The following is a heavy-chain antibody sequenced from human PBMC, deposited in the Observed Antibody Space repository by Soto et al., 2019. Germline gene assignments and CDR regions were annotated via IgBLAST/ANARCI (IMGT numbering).Heavy chain of an antibody. J-gene: IGHJ5*02. D-gene: IGHD3-22*01. V-gene: IGHV5-51*01. CDR3: ARKDKSGYFNWFDP. CDR1: GYRFTSYW. CDR2: IFPSDSDT. Sequence: PGASLKISCSTSGYRFTSYWIAWVRQMPGKGLEWMVIIFPSDSDTRYSPSFQGQVTISADRSTSTVFLQWASLKASDTAVYFCARKDKSGYFNWFDPWGQGTLVTVSS.